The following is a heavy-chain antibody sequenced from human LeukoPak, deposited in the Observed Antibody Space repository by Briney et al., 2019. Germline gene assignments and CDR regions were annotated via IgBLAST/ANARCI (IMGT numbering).Heavy chain of an antibody. J-gene: IGHJ4*02. CDR3: AKDLASAPYYYDSSGPYYFDY. V-gene: IGHV3-23*01. CDR1: GFTFSSYA. Sequence: PGGSLRLSCAASGFTFSSYAMSWVRQAPGKGLEWVSAISGSGGSTYYADSVKGRFTISRDNSKNTLYLQMNSLRAEGTAVYYCAKDLASAPYYYDSSGPYYFDYWGQGTLVTVSS. D-gene: IGHD3-22*01. CDR2: ISGSGGST.